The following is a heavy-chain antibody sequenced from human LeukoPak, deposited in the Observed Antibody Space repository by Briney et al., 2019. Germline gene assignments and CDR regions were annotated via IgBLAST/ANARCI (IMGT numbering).Heavy chain of an antibody. J-gene: IGHJ6*03. CDR2: INPSGGST. CDR1: GYTFTSYY. D-gene: IGHD3-22*01. CDR3: ARSRRSGYYFYYYYYYMDV. Sequence: ASVTVSFKASGYTFTSYYTHWVRQAPGQGLEWMGIINPSGGSTSYAQKFQGRVTMTRDMSTSTVYMELSSLRSEDTAVYYCARSRRSGYYFYYYYYYMDVWGKGTTVTVSS. V-gene: IGHV1-46*01.